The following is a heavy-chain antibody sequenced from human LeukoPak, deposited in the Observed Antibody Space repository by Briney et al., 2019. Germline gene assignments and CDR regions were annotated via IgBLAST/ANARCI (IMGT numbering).Heavy chain of an antibody. CDR2: INPNSGGT. D-gene: IGHD1-26*01. J-gene: IGHJ4*02. CDR1: GYTFTGYY. V-gene: IGHV1-2*02. CDR3: ARESFEWELLRSFDY. Sequence: ASVKVSCKASGYTFTGYYMHWVRQAPGQGLEWMGWINPNSGGTSYAQKFQGRVTMTGDTSISTAYMELSRLRSDDTAVYYCARESFEWELLRSFDYWGQGTLVTVSS.